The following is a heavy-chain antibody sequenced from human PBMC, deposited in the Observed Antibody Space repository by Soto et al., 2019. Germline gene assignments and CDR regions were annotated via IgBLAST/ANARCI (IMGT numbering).Heavy chain of an antibody. CDR1: GFTFSSYT. CDR2: VSSSSTYI. CDR3: ARGSHSTTRYGGQFDY. V-gene: IGHV3-21*01. D-gene: IGHD6-13*01. Sequence: EVQLVDSGGGLVKPGGSLRLSCAASGFTFSSYTMNWVRQAPGKGLEWVSSVSSSSTYIYYADSVKGRFTISRDNAKNSLYLQMNSLRAEDTAIYYCARGSHSTTRYGGQFDYWGQGTLVTVSS. J-gene: IGHJ4*02.